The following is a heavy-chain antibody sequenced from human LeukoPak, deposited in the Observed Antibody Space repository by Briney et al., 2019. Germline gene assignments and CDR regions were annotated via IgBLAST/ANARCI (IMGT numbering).Heavy chain of an antibody. D-gene: IGHD3-10*01. J-gene: IGHJ5*02. Sequence: SETLSLTCAVYGGSFSGYYWSWIRQPPGKGLEWIGEINHSGSTNYNPSLKSRVTISVDTSKNQFSLKLSSVTAADTAVYYCARGRGRFDPWGQGTLVTVSS. CDR2: INHSGST. V-gene: IGHV4-34*01. CDR3: ARGRGRFDP. CDR1: GGSFSGYY.